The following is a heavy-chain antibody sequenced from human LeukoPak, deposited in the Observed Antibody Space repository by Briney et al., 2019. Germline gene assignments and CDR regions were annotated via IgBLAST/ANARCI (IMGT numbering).Heavy chain of an antibody. CDR1: GYTFTGYY. CDR3: ARVLKFPAAFDI. Sequence: ASVQVSCKASGYTFTGYYMHWVRQAPGQGLEWMGWINPNSGGTNYAQKFQGRVTMTRDTSISTAYMELSRLRSDDTAVYYCARVLKFPAAFDIWGQGTMVTVSS. CDR2: INPNSGGT. J-gene: IGHJ3*02. V-gene: IGHV1-2*02.